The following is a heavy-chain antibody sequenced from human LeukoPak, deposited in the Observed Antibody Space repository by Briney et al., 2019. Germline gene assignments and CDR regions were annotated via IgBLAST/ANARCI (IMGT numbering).Heavy chain of an antibody. D-gene: IGHD3-3*01. CDR1: GYTFTSYA. CDR3: AGRRYDFWSGYYAFDY. J-gene: IGHJ4*02. V-gene: IGHV7-4-1*02. Sequence: ASVKVSCKASGYTFTSYAMNWVRQAPGQGLEWMGWINTNTGNPTYAQGFTGRFVFSLDTSVSTAYLQISSLKAEDTAVYYCAGRRYDFWSGYYAFDYWGQGTLVTVSS. CDR2: INTNTGNP.